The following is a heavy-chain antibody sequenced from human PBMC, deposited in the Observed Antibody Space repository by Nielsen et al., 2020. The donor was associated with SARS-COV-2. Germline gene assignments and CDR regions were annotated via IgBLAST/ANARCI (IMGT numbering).Heavy chain of an antibody. V-gene: IGHV3-11*04. Sequence: GESLKISCAASGFTFSDYYMSWIRQAPGKGLEWVSYISSSGSTMYYADSVKGRFTISRDNAKNSLYLQMNSLRAEDTAVYYCARTEKFRFDPWGQGTLVTVSS. CDR3: ARTEKFRFDP. CDR2: ISSSGSTM. D-gene: IGHD1-14*01. CDR1: GFTFSDYY. J-gene: IGHJ5*02.